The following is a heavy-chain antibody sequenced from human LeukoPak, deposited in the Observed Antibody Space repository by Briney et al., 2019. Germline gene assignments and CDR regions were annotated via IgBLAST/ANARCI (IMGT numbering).Heavy chain of an antibody. J-gene: IGHJ4*02. D-gene: IGHD2/OR15-2a*01. Sequence: SQTLFLTCAVSGGSISSGGYSWSWIRQPPGKGLEWIGYIYHSGSTYYNPSLKSRVTISVDRSKNQFSLKLSSVTAADTAVYYCARFYGPGGFYFDYWGQGTLVTVSP. CDR2: IYHSGST. CDR3: ARFYGPGGFYFDY. V-gene: IGHV4-30-2*01. CDR1: GGSISSGGYS.